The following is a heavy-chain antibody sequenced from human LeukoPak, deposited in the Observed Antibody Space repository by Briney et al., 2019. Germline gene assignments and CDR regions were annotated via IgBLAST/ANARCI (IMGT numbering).Heavy chain of an antibody. Sequence: SETLSLTCTVSGGSISSYYWSWIRQPPGKGLEWIGYIYYSGSTNYNPSLKSRVTISVDTSKNQFSLKLSSVTAADTAVYYCARSARYCSGGSCYPEGWGQGTLVTVSS. J-gene: IGHJ4*02. CDR1: GGSISSYY. CDR2: IYYSGST. V-gene: IGHV4-59*08. D-gene: IGHD2-15*01. CDR3: ARSARYCSGGSCYPEG.